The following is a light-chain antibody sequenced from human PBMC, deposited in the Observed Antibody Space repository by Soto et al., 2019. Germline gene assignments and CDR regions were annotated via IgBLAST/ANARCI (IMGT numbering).Light chain of an antibody. CDR1: QAIRHD. V-gene: IGKV1-17*01. CDR3: LQNFNYPRT. Sequence: DIQMTQSPSSLSASVGDRVTITCRASQAIRHDLAWYQQKPQGAPKRLIYGASTLHSGVPSRFSGSGSGTEFTLTISSLQPEDFATYFCLQNFNYPRTFGQGTKVEI. J-gene: IGKJ1*01. CDR2: GAS.